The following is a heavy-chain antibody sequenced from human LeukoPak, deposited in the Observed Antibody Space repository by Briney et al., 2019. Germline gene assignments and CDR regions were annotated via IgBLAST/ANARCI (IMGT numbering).Heavy chain of an antibody. D-gene: IGHD4-17*01. Sequence: PSETLSLTCAVHGGSFSGYYWSWIRQPPGKGLEWIGEINHSGSTNYNPSLKSRATISVDTSKNQFSLKLSSVTAADAAVYYCARAIRDDYGDYYFDYWGQGTLVTVSS. J-gene: IGHJ4*02. CDR3: ARAIRDDYGDYYFDY. V-gene: IGHV4-34*01. CDR2: INHSGST. CDR1: GGSFSGYY.